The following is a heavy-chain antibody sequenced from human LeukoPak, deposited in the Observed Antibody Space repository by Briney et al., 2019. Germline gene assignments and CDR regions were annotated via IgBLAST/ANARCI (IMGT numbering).Heavy chain of an antibody. J-gene: IGHJ4*02. V-gene: IGHV3-23*01. Sequence: GGSLRLSCAASGITFSSYAMSWVRQAPGKGLEWVSAISGSGGSTYYADSVKGRFTISRDNSKNTPYLQMNSLRAEDTAVYYCAKGDIVATTFDYWGQGTLVTVSS. D-gene: IGHD5-12*01. CDR3: AKGDIVATTFDY. CDR1: GITFSSYA. CDR2: ISGSGGST.